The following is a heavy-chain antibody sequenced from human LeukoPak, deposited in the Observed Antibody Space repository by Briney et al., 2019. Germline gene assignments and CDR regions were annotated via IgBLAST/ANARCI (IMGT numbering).Heavy chain of an antibody. V-gene: IGHV3-30*02. J-gene: IGHJ6*03. CDR3: AKVPRKGIVVVPAATVDYYMDV. D-gene: IGHD2-2*01. CDR2: IRYDGSDK. Sequence: PGGSLRVSCAASGFTFSSYGMHWVRQAPGKGVEWVAFIRYDGSDKYYADSVKGRLTISRDNSKNTLYLQMNSLRAEDTAVYYCAKVPRKGIVVVPAATVDYYMDVWGKGTTVTVSS. CDR1: GFTFSSYG.